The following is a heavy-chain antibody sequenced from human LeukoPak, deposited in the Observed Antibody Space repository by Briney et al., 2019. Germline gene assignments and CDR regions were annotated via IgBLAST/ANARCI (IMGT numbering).Heavy chain of an antibody. D-gene: IGHD4-17*01. V-gene: IGHV3-48*03. CDR1: GFTFSSYE. CDR2: ISSGSTI. CDR3: ARDRSTVTTWVDY. J-gene: IGHJ4*02. Sequence: PGGSLRLSCAASGFTFSSYEMNWARQAPGKGLDWVSYISSGSTIYYADSVKGRFTISRDNAKNSLYLQMNSLRAEDTAVYYCARDRSTVTTWVDYWGQGTLVTVSS.